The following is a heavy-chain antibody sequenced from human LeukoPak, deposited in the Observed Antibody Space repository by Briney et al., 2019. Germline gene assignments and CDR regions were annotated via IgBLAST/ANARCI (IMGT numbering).Heavy chain of an antibody. CDR2: ISGSGGST. CDR1: GFTFGSYA. D-gene: IGHD3-10*01. V-gene: IGHV3-23*01. Sequence: GGSLRLSCAASGFTFGSYAMSWVRQAPGKGLEWVSAISGSGGSTYYADSVKGRFTISRDNSKNTLYLQMNSLRAEDTAVYYCARHLNYYLDYWGQGTLVTVSS. CDR3: ARHLNYYLDY. J-gene: IGHJ4*02.